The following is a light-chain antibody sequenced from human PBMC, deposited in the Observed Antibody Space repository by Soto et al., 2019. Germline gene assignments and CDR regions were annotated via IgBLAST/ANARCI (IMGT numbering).Light chain of an antibody. Sequence: QAVVTQEPSFSVSPGGTVTLTCALSSGSVSTSHFPSWYRQSPGQAPRPLIYNTNSRSSGVPDRFSGVILGTEAALTFTGGQADDEGDYFCLLYLTTSHVVFGGGTKLTVL. J-gene: IGLJ2*01. CDR2: NTN. V-gene: IGLV8-61*01. CDR1: SGSVSTSHF. CDR3: LLYLTTSHVV.